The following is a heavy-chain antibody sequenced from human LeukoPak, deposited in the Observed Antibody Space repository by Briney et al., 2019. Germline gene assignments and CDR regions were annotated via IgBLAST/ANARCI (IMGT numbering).Heavy chain of an antibody. J-gene: IGHJ6*02. V-gene: IGHV3-30-3*01. Sequence: GGSLRLSCAASGFTFSSYAMHWVRQAPGKGLEWVAVISYDGSNKYYADSVKGRFTISRDNSKNTLYLQMNSLRAEDTAVYYCARALGYCSGGSCYGLYYYYGMDVWGQGTTVTVSS. CDR1: GFTFSSYA. D-gene: IGHD2-15*01. CDR2: ISYDGSNK. CDR3: ARALGYCSGGSCYGLYYYYGMDV.